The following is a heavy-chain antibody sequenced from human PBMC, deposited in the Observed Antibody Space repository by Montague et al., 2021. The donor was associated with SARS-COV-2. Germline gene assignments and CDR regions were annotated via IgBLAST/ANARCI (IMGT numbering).Heavy chain of an antibody. J-gene: IGHJ3*02. CDR1: GGSISSYY. CDR2: IYTSGST. CDR3: ARGSFGMGAFDI. V-gene: IGHV4-4*07. Sequence: SETLSFTCTVSGGSISSYYWSWIRQPAGKGLEWIGLIYTSGSTNYNPSLKSRVTMSLDTSKNQFSLKLRSVTAADTAVYYCARGSFGMGAFDIWGQGTMVTVSS. D-gene: IGHD1-14*01.